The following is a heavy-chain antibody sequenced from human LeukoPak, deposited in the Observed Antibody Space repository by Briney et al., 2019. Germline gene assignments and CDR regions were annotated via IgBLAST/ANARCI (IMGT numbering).Heavy chain of an antibody. CDR2: INHSGST. CDR1: GGSFSGYY. CDR3: ARRMVNFDY. Sequence: KPSETLSHTCAVYGGSFSGYYWSWIRKPPGKGLEWIGEINHSGSTNYNPSLKSRVTISVDTSKNQFSLKLSSVTAADTAVYYCARRMVNFDYWGQGTLVTVSS. D-gene: IGHD3-10*01. J-gene: IGHJ4*02. V-gene: IGHV4-34*01.